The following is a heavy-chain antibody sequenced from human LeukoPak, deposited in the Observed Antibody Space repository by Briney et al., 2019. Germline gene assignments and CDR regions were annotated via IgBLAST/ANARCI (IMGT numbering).Heavy chain of an antibody. Sequence: PVGSLRLSCAASGFTFSGSAMHWVRQASGKGLEWVGRIRSKANSYATAYAASVKGRFTISRDDSKNTAYLQMNSLKTEDTAVYYCTYYDSHLDAFDIWGQGTMVTVSS. CDR3: TYYDSHLDAFDI. CDR2: IRSKANSYAT. CDR1: GFTFSGSA. V-gene: IGHV3-73*01. J-gene: IGHJ3*02. D-gene: IGHD3-22*01.